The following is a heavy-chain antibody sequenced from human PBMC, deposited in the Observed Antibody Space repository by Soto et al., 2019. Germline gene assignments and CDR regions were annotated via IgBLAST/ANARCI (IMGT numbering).Heavy chain of an antibody. CDR1: GYSISRSNW. Sequence: QVQLQESGPGLVKPSDTLSLTCAVSGYSISRSNWWGWIRQAPGKGLGWIGYIYYSGTTYYNPSLKSRVTMSVDTSKNQFSLKLTSVTAVDTAVYYCARREIQGPIDYWGQGTLVTVSS. D-gene: IGHD1-26*01. V-gene: IGHV4-28*01. J-gene: IGHJ4*02. CDR3: ARREIQGPIDY. CDR2: IYYSGTT.